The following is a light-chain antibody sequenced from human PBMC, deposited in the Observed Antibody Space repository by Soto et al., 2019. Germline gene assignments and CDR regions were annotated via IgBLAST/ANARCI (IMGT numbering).Light chain of an antibody. J-gene: IGLJ1*01. Sequence: QSALTQPRSVSGSLGQSVTISCTGTSSDVGGYDYVSWYQQYPGKAPKLMVSDVTKRPSGVPDRFSGSKSGNTASLTMSGLLAEDEADYYCCSYAGRYTYVFETGTKVTVL. CDR2: DVT. CDR1: SSDVGGYDY. V-gene: IGLV2-11*01. CDR3: CSYAGRYTYV.